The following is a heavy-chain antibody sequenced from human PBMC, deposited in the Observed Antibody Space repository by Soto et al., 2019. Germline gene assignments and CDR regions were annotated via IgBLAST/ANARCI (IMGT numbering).Heavy chain of an antibody. CDR2: IYWDDDK. CDR3: AHRHGSGSYYSWFDP. Sequence: QITLKESGPTLVKPTQTLTLTCTFSGFSLSTSGVGVGWIRQPPGKALEWLALIYWDDDKRYSPSLKSRLTSTKDTSKNQVVLTMTNMDPVDTATYYCAHRHGSGSYYSWFDPWGQGTLVTVSS. CDR1: GFSLSTSGVG. J-gene: IGHJ5*02. V-gene: IGHV2-5*02. D-gene: IGHD3-10*01.